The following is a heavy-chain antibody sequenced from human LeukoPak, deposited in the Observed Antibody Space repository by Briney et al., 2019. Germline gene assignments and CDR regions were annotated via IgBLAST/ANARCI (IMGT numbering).Heavy chain of an antibody. Sequence: GGSLRLSCAASGFTFSSYAMSWVRQAPGKWLEWVSTISGSGGSTYYADSVKGRFTISRDNSKNTLYLQMNSLRAEDTAVYYCAQGPAHSSGWTRLDYWGQGTLVTVSS. J-gene: IGHJ4*02. CDR3: AQGPAHSSGWTRLDY. V-gene: IGHV3-23*01. D-gene: IGHD6-19*01. CDR1: GFTFSSYA. CDR2: ISGSGGST.